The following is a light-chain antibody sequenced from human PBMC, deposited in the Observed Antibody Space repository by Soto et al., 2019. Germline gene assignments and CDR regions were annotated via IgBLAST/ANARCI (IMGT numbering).Light chain of an antibody. V-gene: IGKV1-5*01. CDR3: QHEA. Sequence: DIQMTQSPSTLSASVGDRVTITCRASQSISSWLAWYQQKPGKAPKLLIYDASSLESGVPSRFSGSGSGTDFTFTISSLQPEDIATYYCQHEAFGQGTKVDIK. CDR2: DAS. J-gene: IGKJ2*01. CDR1: QSISSW.